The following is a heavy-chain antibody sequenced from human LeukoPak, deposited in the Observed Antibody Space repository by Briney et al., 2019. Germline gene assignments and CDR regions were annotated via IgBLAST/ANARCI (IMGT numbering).Heavy chain of an antibody. Sequence: GGSLRLSCEASGFTFSTYWMGWVRQAPGKGLEWVANIKQDGSLKYYVDSVKGRFTISRDNAKNSLYLQMNSLRAEDTAVYYCARLDSGYSSSWYYWYAFDIWGQGTMVTVSS. CDR2: IKQDGSLK. CDR1: GFTFSTYW. J-gene: IGHJ3*02. D-gene: IGHD6-13*01. CDR3: ARLDSGYSSSWYYWYAFDI. V-gene: IGHV3-7*01.